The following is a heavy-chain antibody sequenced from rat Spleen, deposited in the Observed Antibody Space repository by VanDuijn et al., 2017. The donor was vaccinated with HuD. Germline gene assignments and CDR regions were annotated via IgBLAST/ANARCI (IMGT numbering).Heavy chain of an antibody. CDR3: ARGWERFAY. J-gene: IGHJ3*01. Sequence: QVQLKESGPGLVQPSQTLSLTCTVSGFSLTSYTVSWVRQPPGKGLEWIAAISSGRSPYYNSALRSRLSISRDTSKSQIFLKITSLQTEDTAMYFCARGWERFAYWGQGTLVTVSS. V-gene: IGHV2-6*01. D-gene: IGHD5-1*01. CDR2: ISSGRSP. CDR1: GFSLTSYT.